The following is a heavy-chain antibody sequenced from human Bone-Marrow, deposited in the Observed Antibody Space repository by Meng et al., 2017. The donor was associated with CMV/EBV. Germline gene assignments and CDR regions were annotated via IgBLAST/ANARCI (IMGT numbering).Heavy chain of an antibody. D-gene: IGHD3-10*01. CDR1: GFPFSSYV. Sequence: GESLKISCAASGFPFSSYVMSWVRQAPGKGLEWVSAISGSGLTTYYTDSVKGRFTISRDNSKNTLYVQMNSLRAEDTAIYYCARDGFDYYTMDVWGQGTTVTVSS. V-gene: IGHV3-23*01. J-gene: IGHJ6*02. CDR3: ARDGFDYYTMDV. CDR2: ISGSGLTT.